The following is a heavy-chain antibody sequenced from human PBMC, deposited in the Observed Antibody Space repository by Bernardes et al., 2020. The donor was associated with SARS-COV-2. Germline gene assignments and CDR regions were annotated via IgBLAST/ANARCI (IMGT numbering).Heavy chain of an antibody. CDR3: AAVTWSQRDDFDV. Sequence: ASVKVSCKASGYTFTKYYMHWVRQAPGQGLEWMGWIHPNSGDTTYAQKFQGRVTITRDTSISTAYMELRRLTSDDTAVYFCAAVTWSQRDDFDVWGQGTMVTVSS. CDR2: IHPNSGDT. J-gene: IGHJ3*01. CDR1: GYTFTKYY. D-gene: IGHD1-26*01. V-gene: IGHV1-2*02.